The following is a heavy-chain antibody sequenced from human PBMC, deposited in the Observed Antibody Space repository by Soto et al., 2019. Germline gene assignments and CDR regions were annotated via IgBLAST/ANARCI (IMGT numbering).Heavy chain of an antibody. CDR1: GGSISSGGYY. J-gene: IGHJ4*02. Sequence: SETLSLTCTVSGGSISSGGYYWSWIRQHPGKGLEWIGYIYYSGSTYHNPSLKSRVTISVDTSKNRFSLKLSSVTAADTAAYYCARGKEQQLVFDYWGQGTLVTVSS. CDR3: ARGKEQQLVFDY. CDR2: IYYSGST. D-gene: IGHD6-13*01. V-gene: IGHV4-31*03.